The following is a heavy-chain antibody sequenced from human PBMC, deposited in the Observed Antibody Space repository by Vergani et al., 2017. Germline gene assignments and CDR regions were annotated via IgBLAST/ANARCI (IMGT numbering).Heavy chain of an antibody. J-gene: IGHJ4*02. V-gene: IGHV3-23*04. Sequence: EVQLVESGGGLVKPGGSLRLSCAASGFTFSSYSMNWVRQAPGKGLEWVSSISSSGGSTYYADSVKGRFTISRDNSKNTLYLQMNSLRAEDTAVYYCAKDFALYDILTGYWDYWGQGTLVTVSS. CDR2: ISSSGGST. CDR1: GFTFSSYS. D-gene: IGHD3-9*01. CDR3: AKDFALYDILTGYWDY.